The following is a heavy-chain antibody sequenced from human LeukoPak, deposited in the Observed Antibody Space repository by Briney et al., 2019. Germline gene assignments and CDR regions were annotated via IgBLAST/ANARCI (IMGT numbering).Heavy chain of an antibody. CDR3: ARAVAEAGTDS. CDR1: GFTSSSYW. D-gene: IGHD6-19*01. Sequence: PGGSLRLSCAASGFTSSSYWMHWVRQAPGKGPVWLARINSDGYSISYADFEKGRFTISRDNAKKTLYLQMNTLRAEDTAMYYCARAVAEAGTDSWGQGTLVTVSS. J-gene: IGHJ4*02. CDR2: INSDGYSI. V-gene: IGHV3-74*01.